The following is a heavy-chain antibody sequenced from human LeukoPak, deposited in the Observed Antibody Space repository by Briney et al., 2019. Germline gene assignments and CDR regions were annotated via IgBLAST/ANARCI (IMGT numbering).Heavy chain of an antibody. J-gene: IGHJ4*02. CDR1: GYTFTGYY. D-gene: IGHD3-22*01. CDR2: INPNSGGT. V-gene: IGHV1-2*02. Sequence: APVKVSCKASGYTFTGYYMHWVRQAPGQGLEWMGWINPNSGGTNYAQKFQGRVTMTRDTSISTAYMELSRLRSDDTAVYYCARGDYYDSSGNYSPLFYFDYWGQGTLVTVS. CDR3: ARGDYYDSSGNYSPLFYFDY.